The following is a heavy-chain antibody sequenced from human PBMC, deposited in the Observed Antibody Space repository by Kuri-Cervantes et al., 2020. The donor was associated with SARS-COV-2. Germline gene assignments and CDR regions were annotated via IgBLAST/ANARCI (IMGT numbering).Heavy chain of an antibody. CDR1: GSSISSCSYY. D-gene: IGHD4-17*01. CDR3: ARANGDYQIEIDYYYYYYMDV. J-gene: IGHJ6*03. Sequence: ESLKISCTASGSSISSCSYYWGWIRQPPGKGLEWIGSIYYSGSTYYNPSLKSRVTISVDTSMTQFSLKLSTVTAADTAVYYCARANGDYQIEIDYYYYYYMDVWGKGTTVTVSS. V-gene: IGHV4-39*07. CDR2: IYYSGST.